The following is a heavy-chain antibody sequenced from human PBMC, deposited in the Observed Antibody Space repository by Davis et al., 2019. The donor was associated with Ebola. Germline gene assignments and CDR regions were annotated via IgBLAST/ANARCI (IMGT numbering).Heavy chain of an antibody. Sequence: MPSETLSLTCTVSGGSISSSSYYWVWIRQPPGKGLEWIGSVYYSGSTYYSPSLKSRVTISVDTSKNQFSLKLNSVTAADTAVYYCAREMTTVVFDAFDIWGQGTMVTVSS. CDR3: AREMTTVVFDAFDI. V-gene: IGHV4-39*01. D-gene: IGHD4-23*01. J-gene: IGHJ3*02. CDR1: GGSISSSSYY. CDR2: VYYSGST.